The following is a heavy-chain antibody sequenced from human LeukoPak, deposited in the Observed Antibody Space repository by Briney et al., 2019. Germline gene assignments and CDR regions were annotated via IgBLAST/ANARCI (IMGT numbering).Heavy chain of an antibody. V-gene: IGHV4-4*08. CDR1: GGSIRKYY. CDR2: IYNSGT. D-gene: IGHD3-10*01. CDR3: AREKAPSYGSGSYYLDWFDP. Sequence: SETLSLTCTVSGGSIRKYYWSWIRQPPGRGLEWIGYIYNSGTNYNPSLKSRVTISLDTSDNQFSLTLTSVTAADTAVYYCAREKAPSYGSGSYYLDWFDPWGQGTLVTVSS. J-gene: IGHJ5*02.